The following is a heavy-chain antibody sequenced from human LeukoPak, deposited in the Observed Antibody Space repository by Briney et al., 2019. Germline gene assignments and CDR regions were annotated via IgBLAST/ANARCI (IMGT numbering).Heavy chain of an antibody. CDR2: ISGSGGST. D-gene: IGHD1-20*01. CDR3: AKDSMSNWNPLGN. J-gene: IGHJ4*02. V-gene: IGHV3-23*01. Sequence: GGSLRLSCAASGFTFSSYAMSWVRQAPGKGREWVSAISGSGGSTYYADSVKGRFTISRDNSKNTLYLQMNSLRAEDTAVYYCAKDSMSNWNPLGNWGQGTLVTVSS. CDR1: GFTFSSYA.